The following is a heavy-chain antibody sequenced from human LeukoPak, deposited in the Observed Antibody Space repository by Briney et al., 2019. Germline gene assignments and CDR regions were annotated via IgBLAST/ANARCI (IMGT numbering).Heavy chain of an antibody. V-gene: IGHV1-18*01. D-gene: IGHD2-15*01. Sequence: ASVKVSCKASGYTFTSYGISWVRQAPGQGLEWMGWISAYNGNTNYAQKLQGRVTMTTDTSTSTAYMELRSLRSDDTAVYYCARACSGGSCYNGGDWFDPWGQGTLVTVSS. CDR3: ARACSGGSCYNGGDWFDP. CDR2: ISAYNGNT. J-gene: IGHJ5*02. CDR1: GYTFTSYG.